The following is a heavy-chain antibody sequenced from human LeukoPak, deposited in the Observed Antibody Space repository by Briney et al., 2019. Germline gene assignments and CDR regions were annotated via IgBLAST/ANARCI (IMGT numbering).Heavy chain of an antibody. D-gene: IGHD6-13*01. Sequence: GGTLRLSCAASGFTFSSYGMSWVRQTPGKGLEWVSGISGSGGSTYYADSVKGRFTISRDNSKNTLYLQLNSLRAEDPAVYYCSRGGNSWDGGVTQFDYWGQGTLVTVSS. CDR1: GFTFSSYG. V-gene: IGHV3-23*01. J-gene: IGHJ4*02. CDR2: ISGSGGST. CDR3: SRGGNSWDGGVTQFDY.